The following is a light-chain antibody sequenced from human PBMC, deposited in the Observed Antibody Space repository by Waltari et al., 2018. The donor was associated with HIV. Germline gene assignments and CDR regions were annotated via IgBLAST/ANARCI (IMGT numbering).Light chain of an antibody. Sequence: QSALTQPASVSGSPGQSITISCTGTNSAVGSYNLVSWYQQHPGKAPKLMIYEGSKRPSGVYNRFSGSNSGNTASLTISGLQAEDEADYYCCSYAGSNTFVFGTGTKVTVL. J-gene: IGLJ1*01. CDR3: CSYAGSNTFV. V-gene: IGLV2-23*03. CDR2: EGS. CDR1: NSAVGSYNL.